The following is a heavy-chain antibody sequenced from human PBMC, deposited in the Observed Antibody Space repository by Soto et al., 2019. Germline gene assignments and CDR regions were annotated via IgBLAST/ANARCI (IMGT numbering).Heavy chain of an antibody. V-gene: IGHV4-4*07. CDR1: GGSISNFY. J-gene: IGHJ5*02. CDR2: VYATGTT. CDR3: VRDGSKTLRDWFDP. Sequence: QVQLQESGPGVVKPSETLSLSCTVSGGSISNFYWSWIRKTAGKGLERMGRVYATGTTDYNPSLRRRVSMAVDISKKTFSLRLTSVTAADTGVYYCVRDGSKTLRDWFDPWGQGKSVTVSS.